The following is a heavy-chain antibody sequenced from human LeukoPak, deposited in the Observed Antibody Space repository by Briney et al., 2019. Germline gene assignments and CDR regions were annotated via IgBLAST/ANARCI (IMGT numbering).Heavy chain of an antibody. D-gene: IGHD1-26*01. V-gene: IGHV1-8*01. CDR3: ARSSVGARRRIDY. CDR2: MNPNSGNT. J-gene: IGHJ4*02. Sequence: ASVKVSCTASVYTFTSYDINWVRQATGQGLEWMGWMNPNSGNTGYAQKFQGRVTMTRSTSINTAYMELNSLTSEDTAVYYCARSSVGARRRIDYWGQGSLVTVSS. CDR1: VYTFTSYD.